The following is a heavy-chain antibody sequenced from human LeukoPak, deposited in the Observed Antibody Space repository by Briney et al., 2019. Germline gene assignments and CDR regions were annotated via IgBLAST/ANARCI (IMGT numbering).Heavy chain of an antibody. Sequence: GGSLRLSCAASGFTFSSYAMSWVRQAPGKGLEWVSAISGSGGSTYYADSVKGRFTISRDSSKNTLYLQMNSLTAEDTAVYYCAGYNCSSTTCYTGGFDYWGQGTLVTVSS. D-gene: IGHD2-2*02. J-gene: IGHJ4*02. CDR1: GFTFSSYA. V-gene: IGHV3-23*01. CDR2: ISGSGGST. CDR3: AGYNCSSTTCYTGGFDY.